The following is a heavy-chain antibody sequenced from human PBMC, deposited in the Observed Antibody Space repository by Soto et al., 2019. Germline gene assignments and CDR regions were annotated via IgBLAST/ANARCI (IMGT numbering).Heavy chain of an antibody. CDR3: ARSEDTAMTYYYFDY. CDR1: GFTFSSYS. CDR2: ISSSSSTI. Sequence: PGGSLRLSCAASGFTFSSYSMNWVRQAPGKGLEWVSYISSSSSTIYYADSVKGRFTISRDNAKNSLYLQMNSLRDEDTAVYYCARSEDTAMTYYYFDYWGQGTLVTVSS. D-gene: IGHD5-18*01. J-gene: IGHJ4*01. V-gene: IGHV3-48*02.